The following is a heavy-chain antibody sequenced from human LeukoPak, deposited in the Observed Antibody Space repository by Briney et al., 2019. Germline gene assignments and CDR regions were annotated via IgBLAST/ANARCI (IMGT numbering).Heavy chain of an antibody. CDR2: IKPDGSDK. CDR3: FSGNGY. V-gene: IGHV3-7*01. Sequence: QSGGSLRLSCTASGFTFTSYWMNWVRQAPGKGLEWVANIKPDGSDKYYVDSVKGRFSISRDNANNLVYLQMSSLRAEDTALYYCFSGNGYWGQGTLVIVSS. D-gene: IGHD2-8*01. J-gene: IGHJ4*02. CDR1: GFTFTSYW.